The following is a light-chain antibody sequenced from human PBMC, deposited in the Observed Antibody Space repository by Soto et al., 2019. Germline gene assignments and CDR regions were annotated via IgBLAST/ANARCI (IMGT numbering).Light chain of an antibody. Sequence: VMTQPPATLSVSPGERAALSCRASQSVSTNLAWYQQKPGQPPRLLIYFTSTRATAVPARFTAGGSGTEFTLTISSLQSDDLAVYYCQQYDEWPRTFGQGTKV. CDR3: QQYDEWPRT. V-gene: IGKV3-15*01. J-gene: IGKJ1*01. CDR2: FTS. CDR1: QSVSTN.